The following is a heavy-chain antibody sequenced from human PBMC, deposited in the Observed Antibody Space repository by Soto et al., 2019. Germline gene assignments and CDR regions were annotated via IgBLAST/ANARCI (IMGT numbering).Heavy chain of an antibody. CDR2: VSAQNLNT. Sequence: QIQLVQSGAEVKKPGASVKVSCKASGFTFIIYGVTWVRQAPGQGLEWMGWVSAQNLNTHYAQKFQGRVTMTTDTSTSTAYMELSSLRPDDTAVYYCARRVALAPVYDAYDVWGQGTMVTVSS. J-gene: IGHJ3*01. CDR3: ARRVALAPVYDAYDV. V-gene: IGHV1-18*01. CDR1: GFTFIIYG. D-gene: IGHD2-8*01.